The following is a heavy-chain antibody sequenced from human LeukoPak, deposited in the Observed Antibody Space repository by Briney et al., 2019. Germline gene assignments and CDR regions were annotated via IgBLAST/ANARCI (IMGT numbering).Heavy chain of an antibody. D-gene: IGHD5-24*01. CDR3: ARHPRGRWLQFTSAFDI. CDR1: GGSISSSSYY. Sequence: SETLSLTCTVSGGSISSSSYYWGWIRQPPGKGLEWIGSIYYSGSTYYNPSLKSRVTISVDTSKNQFSLKLSTVTAADTAVYYCARHPRGRWLQFTSAFDIWGQGTMVTVSS. J-gene: IGHJ3*02. V-gene: IGHV4-39*01. CDR2: IYYSGST.